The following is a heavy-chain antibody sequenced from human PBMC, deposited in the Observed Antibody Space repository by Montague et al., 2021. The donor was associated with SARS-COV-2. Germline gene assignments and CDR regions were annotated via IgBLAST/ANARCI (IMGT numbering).Heavy chain of an antibody. J-gene: IGHJ4*02. CDR1: GGSISTYYY. D-gene: IGHD2-21*01. CDR3: ARGSSILWWWPFDY. V-gene: IGHV4-61*05. CDR2: IYYSGSA. Sequence: SETLSLTCTVSGGSISTYYYWGWIRQPPGKGLEWIGYIYYSGSANYNPSLKSRVTISVDTSKNQFSLRLSSVTAADTAVYYCARGSSILWWWPFDYWGQGTLVTVSS.